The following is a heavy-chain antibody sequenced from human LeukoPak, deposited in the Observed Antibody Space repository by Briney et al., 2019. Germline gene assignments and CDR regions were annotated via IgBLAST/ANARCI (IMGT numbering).Heavy chain of an antibody. CDR1: GGSISSYY. D-gene: IGHD3-16*01. V-gene: IGHV4-4*07. J-gene: IGHJ4*02. Sequence: PSETLSLTCTVSGGSISSYYWSSIRQPAGKGLEWIGRIYTSGSTNYNPSLKSRVTISVDKSKNQFPLKLSSVTAADTAVYYCARGGGGGDDFDYWGQGTLVTVSS. CDR2: IYTSGST. CDR3: ARGGGGGDDFDY.